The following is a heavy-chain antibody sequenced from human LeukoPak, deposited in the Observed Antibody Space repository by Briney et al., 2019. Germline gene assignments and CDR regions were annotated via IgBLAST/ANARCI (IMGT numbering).Heavy chain of an antibody. Sequence: PSETLSLTCIVSGGSISSSSYYWSWIRQPAGKGLEWIGRIYTSGSTNYNPSLKSRVTISVDTSKNQFSLKLSSVTAADTAVYYCARDKSGSYFMNWFDPWGQGTLVTVSS. J-gene: IGHJ5*02. CDR1: GGSISSSSYY. CDR2: IYTSGST. V-gene: IGHV4-61*02. D-gene: IGHD1-26*01. CDR3: ARDKSGSYFMNWFDP.